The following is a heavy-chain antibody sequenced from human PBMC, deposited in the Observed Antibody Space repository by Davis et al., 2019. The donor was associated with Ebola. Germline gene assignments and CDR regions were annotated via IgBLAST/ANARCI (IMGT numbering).Heavy chain of an antibody. J-gene: IGHJ3*02. CDR1: GFTFSSYA. V-gene: IGHV3-23*01. Sequence: SCAASGFTFSSYAMSWVRQAPGKGLAWVSAISGSGGSTYYADSVKGRFTVSRDNAKNSLSLQMNSLRAEDTAVYYCAGGESGWDASDIWGRGTMVTVSS. D-gene: IGHD6-19*01. CDR3: AGGESGWDASDI. CDR2: ISGSGGST.